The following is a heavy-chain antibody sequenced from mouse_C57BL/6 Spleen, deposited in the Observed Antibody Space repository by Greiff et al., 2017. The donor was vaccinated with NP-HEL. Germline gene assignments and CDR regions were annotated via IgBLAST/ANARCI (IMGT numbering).Heavy chain of an antibody. D-gene: IGHD1-1*01. J-gene: IGHJ1*03. CDR2: ISDGGSYT. CDR1: GFTFSSYA. CDR3: ARDWDGRSWFDV. V-gene: IGHV5-4*01. Sequence: EVKVVESGGGLVKPGGSLKLSCAASGFTFSSYAMSWVRQTPEKRLEWVATISDGGSYTYYPDNVKGRFTISRDNAKNNLYLQMSHLTSEDTAMYDWARDWDGRSWFDVWGTGTTVTVSA.